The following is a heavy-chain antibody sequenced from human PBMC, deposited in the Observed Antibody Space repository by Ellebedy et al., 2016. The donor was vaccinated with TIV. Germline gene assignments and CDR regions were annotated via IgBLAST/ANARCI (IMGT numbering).Heavy chain of an antibody. Sequence: GESLKISXAASGFLFRAYCINWIRLAPGKGPEWVSFISKSGDYTSYADSVKGRFTISRDNANSSLHLQMNSLRVEDTGVYYCAIDFGDFTRTAVPYYWGPGTLVTVSS. CDR1: GFLFRAYC. V-gene: IGHV3-21*01. CDR2: ISKSGDYT. J-gene: IGHJ4*02. CDR3: AIDFGDFTRTAVPYY. D-gene: IGHD2-21*02.